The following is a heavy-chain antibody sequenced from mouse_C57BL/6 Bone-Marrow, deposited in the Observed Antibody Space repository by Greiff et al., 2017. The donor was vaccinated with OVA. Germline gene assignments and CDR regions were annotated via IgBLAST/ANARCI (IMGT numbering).Heavy chain of an antibody. D-gene: IGHD1-1*01. J-gene: IGHJ2*01. CDR3: ARGGLITTVVASLDY. Sequence: EVNVVESGGGLVKPGGSLKLSCAASGFTFSDYGMHWVRQAPEKGLEWVAYISSGSSTIYYADTVKGRFTISRDNAKNTLFLQMTSLRSEDTAMYYCARGGLITTVVASLDYWGQGTTLTVSS. CDR1: GFTFSDYG. CDR2: ISSGSSTI. V-gene: IGHV5-17*01.